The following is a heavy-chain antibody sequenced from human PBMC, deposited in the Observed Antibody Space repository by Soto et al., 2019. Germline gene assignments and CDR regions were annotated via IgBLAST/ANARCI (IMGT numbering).Heavy chain of an antibody. CDR2: INWSGGST. J-gene: IGHJ6*03. Sequence: GGSLRLSCAASGFTFDDYGMSWVRQAPGKGLEWVSGINWSGGSTGYADSVKGRFTISRDNGKNSLYLQMNSLRAEDTALYHCARATSFAGYYYMDVWGKGTTVTVS. V-gene: IGHV3-20*01. CDR1: GFTFDDYG. D-gene: IGHD1-1*01. CDR3: ARATSFAGYYYMDV.